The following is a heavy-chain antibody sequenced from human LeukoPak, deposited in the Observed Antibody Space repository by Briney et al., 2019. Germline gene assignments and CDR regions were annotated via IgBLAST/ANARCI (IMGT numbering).Heavy chain of an antibody. CDR1: GYSISSGYY. CDR3: ARGRPEVAAAGPGMAFDI. J-gene: IGHJ3*02. V-gene: IGHV4-38-2*02. Sequence: SETLSLTCIVSGYSISSGYYWGWIRQPPGKGLEWIGSIYHSGSTYYNPSLKSRVTISVDTSKNQFSLKLSSVTAADTAVYYCARGRPEVAAAGPGMAFDIWGQGTMVTVSS. D-gene: IGHD6-13*01. CDR2: IYHSGST.